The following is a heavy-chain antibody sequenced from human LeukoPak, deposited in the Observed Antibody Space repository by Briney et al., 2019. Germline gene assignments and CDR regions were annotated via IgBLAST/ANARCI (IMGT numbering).Heavy chain of an antibody. D-gene: IGHD4-17*01. J-gene: IGHJ3*02. CDR2: INPNSGGT. Sequence: GASVKVSCKASGYTFTGYYMHWVRQAPGQGLEWMGWINPNSGGTNYAQKFQGRVTMTRDTSISTAYMELSRLRSDDTAVYYRASPATTVTTGAAFDIWGQGTMVTVSS. V-gene: IGHV1-2*02. CDR3: ASPATTVTTGAAFDI. CDR1: GYTFTGYY.